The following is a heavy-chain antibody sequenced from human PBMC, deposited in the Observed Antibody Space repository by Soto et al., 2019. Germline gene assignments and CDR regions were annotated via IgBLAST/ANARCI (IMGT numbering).Heavy chain of an antibody. CDR2: IYWDDDK. Sequence: QITLKESGPTLVKPTQTLTLTCTFSGFSLSTSGVGVGWIRQPPGKALEWLALIYWDDDKRYSPSLKSRLTITKDNSQHQVVLTTTNMDPVDTATYYCAHRPSYCSGGSCYSGFDYWGQGTLVTVSS. CDR3: AHRPSYCSGGSCYSGFDY. D-gene: IGHD2-15*01. V-gene: IGHV2-5*02. J-gene: IGHJ4*02. CDR1: GFSLSTSGVG.